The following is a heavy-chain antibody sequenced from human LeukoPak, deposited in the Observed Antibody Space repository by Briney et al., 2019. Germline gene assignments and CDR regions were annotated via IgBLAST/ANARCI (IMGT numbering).Heavy chain of an antibody. D-gene: IGHD4-23*01. Sequence: SETLSLTCTVSGGSISSSSYYWGWIRQPPGKGLEWIGSIYYSGSTYYNPSLKSRVTISVDTSKNQFSLKLSSVTAADTAVYYCARVDADYGGTGYWGQGTLVTVSS. CDR2: IYYSGST. CDR1: GGSISSSSYY. J-gene: IGHJ4*02. V-gene: IGHV4-39*01. CDR3: ARVDADYGGTGY.